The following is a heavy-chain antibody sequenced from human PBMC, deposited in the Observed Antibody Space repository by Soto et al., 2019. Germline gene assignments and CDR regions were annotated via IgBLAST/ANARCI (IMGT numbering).Heavy chain of an antibody. CDR1: GGSISSYY. CDR2: IYYSGST. D-gene: IGHD6-6*01. Sequence: SETLSLTCTVSGGSISSYYWSWIRQPPGKGLEWIGYIYYSGSTNYNPSLKSRVTISVDTSKNQFSLKLSSVTAADTAVYYCARAISSSIDLYDYWGQGTLVTVSS. CDR3: ARAISSSIDLYDY. V-gene: IGHV4-59*12. J-gene: IGHJ4*02.